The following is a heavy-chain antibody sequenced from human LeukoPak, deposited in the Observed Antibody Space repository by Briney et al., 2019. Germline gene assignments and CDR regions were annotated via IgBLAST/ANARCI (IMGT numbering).Heavy chain of an antibody. D-gene: IGHD3-10*01. CDR1: GFTVSSYS. CDR2: ISSSSSYI. J-gene: IGHJ6*02. Sequence: GGSLRLYCAASGFTVSSYSMNWVRQAPGKGLEWVSSISSSSSYIYYADSVKGRFTISRDNAKNSLHLQMNSLRAGDTAVYYCARAYSYGSGSYFPYYYYGMDVWGQGTTVTVSS. CDR3: ARAYSYGSGSYFPYYYYGMDV. V-gene: IGHV3-21*01.